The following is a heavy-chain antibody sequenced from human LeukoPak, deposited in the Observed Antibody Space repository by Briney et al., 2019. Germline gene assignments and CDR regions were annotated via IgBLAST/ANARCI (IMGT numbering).Heavy chain of an antibody. Sequence: SVKVSCKASGGTFRNYAISWVRQAPGQGLEWMGGIIPMFGTANYAQKFQGRVTITADKSTNTAYMELSSLRSEDTAVYYCAARPPYSGYEDGDYWGQGTLVTVSS. CDR2: IIPMFGTA. J-gene: IGHJ4*02. CDR1: GGTFRNYA. D-gene: IGHD5-12*01. CDR3: AARPPYSGYEDGDY. V-gene: IGHV1-69*06.